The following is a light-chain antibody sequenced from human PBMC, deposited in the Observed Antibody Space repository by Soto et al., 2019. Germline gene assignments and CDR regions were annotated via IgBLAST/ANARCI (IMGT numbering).Light chain of an antibody. Sequence: IQMTQSPSSLSASVGDRVTITCRASQSISSFVNWYQQIPGKAPKFLIYAASTLQSGVPSRFSGSGSGTDFTLTISSLQPEDFATYYCQQTYSTPRTFGQGTKVDIK. CDR3: QQTYSTPRT. CDR1: QSISSF. CDR2: AAS. J-gene: IGKJ1*01. V-gene: IGKV1-39*01.